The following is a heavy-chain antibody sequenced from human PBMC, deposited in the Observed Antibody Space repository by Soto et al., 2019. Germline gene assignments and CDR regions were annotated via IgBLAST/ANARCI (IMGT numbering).Heavy chain of an antibody. CDR1: GGSFSGYY. Sequence: SETLSLTCAVYGGSFSGYYWSWIRQPPGKGLEWIGEINHSGSTNYNPSLKSRVTISVDTSKNQFSLKLSSVTAADTAVYYCARFKRGITNFEVVPPNLFSPCGQGTLVTGSA. D-gene: IGHD3-3*01. CDR2: INHSGST. J-gene: IGHJ5*02. CDR3: ARFKRGITNFEVVPPNLFSP. V-gene: IGHV4-34*01.